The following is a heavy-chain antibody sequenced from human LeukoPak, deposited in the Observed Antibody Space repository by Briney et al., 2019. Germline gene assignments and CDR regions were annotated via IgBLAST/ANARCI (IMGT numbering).Heavy chain of an antibody. J-gene: IGHJ3*02. CDR3: ARHMGGDYVLHHDAFDI. D-gene: IGHD4-17*01. Sequence: SETLSLTCTVSGGSISSSSYYWGWIRQPPGKGLEWIGSIYYSGSTYYNPSLKSRVTISVDTSKNQFSLKLSSVTAADTAVYYCARHMGGDYVLHHDAFDIWGQGTMVTVSS. CDR1: GGSISSSSYY. V-gene: IGHV4-39*01. CDR2: IYYSGST.